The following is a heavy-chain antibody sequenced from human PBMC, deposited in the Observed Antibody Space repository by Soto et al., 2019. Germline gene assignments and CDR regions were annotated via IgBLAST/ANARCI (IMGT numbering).Heavy chain of an antibody. CDR2: IYHSGST. D-gene: IGHD3-10*01. V-gene: IGHV4-31*03. Sequence: SETLSLTCTVSGGSIRSGTYYWNWIRQHPGKGLEWIGYIYHSGSTYYNTSLEGRVSISLDASKNNFSLKLSSVTAADTAVYFCARSYGSGNYYGVPSNWFDPWGPGTQVTVSS. CDR3: ARSYGSGNYYGVPSNWFDP. CDR1: GGSIRSGTYY. J-gene: IGHJ5*02.